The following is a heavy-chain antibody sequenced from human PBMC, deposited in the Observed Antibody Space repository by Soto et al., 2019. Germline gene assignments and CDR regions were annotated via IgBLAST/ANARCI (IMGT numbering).Heavy chain of an antibody. Sequence: QEQLVQSGAEVKKPGASVKVSCKTSGYTFTDYDINWVRQATGQGLEWIGWMNPNSGETGYAQKFQGRVPMTRIASLRTAYLELSSLRSEDTAVYYCARVAVAARPRWYNWFDPWGQGTLVTVSS. V-gene: IGHV1-8*01. D-gene: IGHD2-15*01. CDR2: MNPNSGET. CDR1: GYTFTDYD. CDR3: ARVAVAARPRWYNWFDP. J-gene: IGHJ5*02.